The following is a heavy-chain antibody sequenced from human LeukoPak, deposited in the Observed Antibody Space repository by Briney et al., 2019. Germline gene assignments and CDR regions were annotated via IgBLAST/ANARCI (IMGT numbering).Heavy chain of an antibody. CDR3: ARVRSGSYYSPSKHPNPTFDY. J-gene: IGHJ4*02. Sequence: ASVKVSCKTSGYTFTDYYIHWVRQAPGQGLEWMGWINPNSGGTKYAQKLQGRVTMTTDTSTSTAYMELRSLRSDDTAVYYCARVRSGSYYSPSKHPNPTFDYWGQGTLVTVSS. V-gene: IGHV1-2*02. CDR1: GYTFTDYY. D-gene: IGHD1-26*01. CDR2: INPNSGGT.